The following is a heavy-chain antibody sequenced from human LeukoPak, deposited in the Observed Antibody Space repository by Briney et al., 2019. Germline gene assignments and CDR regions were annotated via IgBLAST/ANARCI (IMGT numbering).Heavy chain of an antibody. D-gene: IGHD1-1*01. CDR3: AKDKDPWKSTSISDFDY. Sequence: GGSLRLSCAASGFTFSTYGMHWVRQAPGKWLEWVAFIRHDGSNKYYADSVKGRFTISRDNSKNTLYLQMNSLRAEDTAMYFCAKDKDPWKSTSISDFDYWGQGTLVTVSS. CDR1: GFTFSTYG. V-gene: IGHV3-30*02. J-gene: IGHJ4*02. CDR2: IRHDGSNK.